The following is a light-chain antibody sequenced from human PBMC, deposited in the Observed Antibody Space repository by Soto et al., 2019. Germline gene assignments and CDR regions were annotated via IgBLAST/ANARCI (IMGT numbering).Light chain of an antibody. CDR1: QRVSGGF. CDR2: DTS. J-gene: IGKJ1*01. CDR3: QQYGSSPS. Sequence: DIVLTQSPATLSLSPGERATLYCGASQRVSGGFLAWYQQKPGLAPRLILYDTSFRATGIPDRFSGSGSGTDFTLTLSRLDPEDFAVYYCQQYGSSPSFGQGTKVEIK. V-gene: IGKV3D-20*01.